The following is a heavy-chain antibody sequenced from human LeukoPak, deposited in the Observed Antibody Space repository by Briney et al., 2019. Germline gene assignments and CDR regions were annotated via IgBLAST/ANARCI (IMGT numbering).Heavy chain of an antibody. CDR3: ARWYDILTGYYRD. V-gene: IGHV1-69*05. CDR2: IIPIFGTA. J-gene: IGHJ4*02. Sequence: GRIIPIFGTANNAQKFQGRGTITTDESTSKAYMELSSLRSEDTAVYYCARWYDILTGYYRDWGQGTLVTVSS. D-gene: IGHD3-9*01.